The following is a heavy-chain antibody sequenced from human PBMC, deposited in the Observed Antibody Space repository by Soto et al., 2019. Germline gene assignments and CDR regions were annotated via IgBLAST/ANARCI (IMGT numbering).Heavy chain of an antibody. CDR3: ARMTSSISPGC. V-gene: IGHV3-48*01. J-gene: IGHJ4*02. CDR1: GFAFSNYS. CDR2: IRSSGSPT. D-gene: IGHD2-2*01. Sequence: XXSLRLSCVASGFAFSNYSMHWVRQAPGKGLEWVSYIRSSGSPTYYAGSVKGRFTISRDNAKKSLYLQMNSLRAEDTAVYYCARMTSSISPGCWGQGTLVTVSS.